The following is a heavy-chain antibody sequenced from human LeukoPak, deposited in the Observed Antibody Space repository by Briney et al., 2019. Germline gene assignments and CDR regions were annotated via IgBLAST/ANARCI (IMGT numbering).Heavy chain of an antibody. Sequence: ASVKVSCKASGGTFSSYAISWVRQAPGQGLEWMGGIIPIFGTANYAQKFQGRVTITADESTSTAYMELSSLRSEDTAVYYCARDPCSSTGCFNWFDPWGQGTLVTVSS. D-gene: IGHD2-2*01. J-gene: IGHJ5*02. CDR3: ARDPCSSTGCFNWFDP. CDR2: IIPIFGTA. V-gene: IGHV1-69*13. CDR1: GGTFSSYA.